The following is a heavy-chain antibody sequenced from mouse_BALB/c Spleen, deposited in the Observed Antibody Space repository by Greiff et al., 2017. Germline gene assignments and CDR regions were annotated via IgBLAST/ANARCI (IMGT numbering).Heavy chain of an antibody. CDR3: ARDYGNYDAMDY. D-gene: IGHD2-1*01. J-gene: IGHJ4*01. Sequence: VQLQQSGAELAKPGASVKMSCKASGYTFTSYWMHWVKQRPGQGLEWIGYINPSTGYTEYNQKFKDKATLTADKSSSTAYMQLSSLTSEDSAVYYCARDYGNYDAMDYWGQGTSVTVSS. V-gene: IGHV1-7*01. CDR2: INPSTGYT. CDR1: GYTFTSYW.